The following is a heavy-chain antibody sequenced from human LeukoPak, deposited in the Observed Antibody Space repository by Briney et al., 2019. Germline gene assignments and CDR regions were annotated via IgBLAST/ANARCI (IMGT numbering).Heavy chain of an antibody. Sequence: GESLKISCQGSGYTFTTYWIGWVRQMPGRGLEWMGIIYPGDSDTRYSPSFQGQVTISADKSINTAYLRWSSLKASDTAMYYCARRLQRHFDYWGQGTLVTVSS. J-gene: IGHJ4*02. CDR3: ARRLQRHFDY. D-gene: IGHD2-15*01. V-gene: IGHV5-51*01. CDR2: IYPGDSDT. CDR1: GYTFTTYW.